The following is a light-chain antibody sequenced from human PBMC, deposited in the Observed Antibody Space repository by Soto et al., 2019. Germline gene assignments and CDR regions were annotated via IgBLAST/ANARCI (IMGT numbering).Light chain of an antibody. V-gene: IGKV3-11*01. CDR2: DAS. Sequence: EVVLTQSPDTLSLSPGEPATLSCRASQRVYRYVAWYQQKVGQAPILLIYDASTRATGVGARFPGSGASTDFSLTITSLEPEVFSVYDCQQRGKGPRTVGPGTKVEMK. CDR3: QQRGKGPRT. J-gene: IGKJ2*01. CDR1: QRVYRY.